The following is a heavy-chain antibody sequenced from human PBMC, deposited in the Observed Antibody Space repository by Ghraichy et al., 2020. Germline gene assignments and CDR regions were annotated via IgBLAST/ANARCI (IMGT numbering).Heavy chain of an antibody. CDR3: TRARGDGWSTAWSDC. Sequence: GGSLRLSCAASGFTASDHYMDWFRQAPGKGLEWVGRSRDKGSSYTTEYAASVKGRFIMSRDDSKNSLYLQMNTLKTEDTAVYYCTRARGDGWSTAWSDCWGQGTQVTVSS. CDR1: GFTASDHY. J-gene: IGHJ4*02. V-gene: IGHV3-72*01. CDR2: SRDKGSSYTT. D-gene: IGHD2-15*01.